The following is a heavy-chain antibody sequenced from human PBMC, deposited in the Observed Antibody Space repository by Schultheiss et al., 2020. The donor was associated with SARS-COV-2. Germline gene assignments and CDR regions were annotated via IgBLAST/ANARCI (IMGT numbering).Heavy chain of an antibody. Sequence: GGSLRLSCAASGFTFSSYGMHWVRQAPGKGLEWVAVIWYDGSNKYYADSVKGRFTISRDNSKNTLYLQMNSLRAEDTAVYYCARDVHMLGVLRQGYYYGMDVWGQGTTVTVSS. CDR1: GFTFSSYG. V-gene: IGHV3-33*01. J-gene: IGHJ6*02. CDR2: IWYDGSNK. CDR3: ARDVHMLGVLRQGYYYGMDV. D-gene: IGHD1-26*01.